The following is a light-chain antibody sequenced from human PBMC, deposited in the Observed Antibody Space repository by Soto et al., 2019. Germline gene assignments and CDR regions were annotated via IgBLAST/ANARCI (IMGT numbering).Light chain of an antibody. CDR1: SSNIGGNS. CDR3: GSWDSSLSAYV. Sequence: SVLTQPPSVSADLGQKVTISCARSSSNIGGNSVSWYQQLPGTAPKLLIYDDNKRPSGIADRFSGSKSGTSATLGITGFQTGDEADYYCGSWDSSLSAYVFGTGTKV. V-gene: IGLV1-51*01. CDR2: DDN. J-gene: IGLJ1*01.